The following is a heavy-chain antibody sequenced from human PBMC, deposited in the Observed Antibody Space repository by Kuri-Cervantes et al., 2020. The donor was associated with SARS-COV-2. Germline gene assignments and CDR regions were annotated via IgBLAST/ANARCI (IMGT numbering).Heavy chain of an antibody. J-gene: IGHJ4*02. D-gene: IGHD4-23*01. CDR3: ARVRAKVGGNVDY. Sequence: SETLSLTCTVSGYSISSGYYWGWIRQPPRKGLEWIGSIYYSGSTYYNPSLKSRVTISVDTSKNQFSLKLSSVTAADTAVYYCARVRAKVGGNVDYWGQGTLVTVSS. CDR1: GYSISSGYY. V-gene: IGHV4-38-2*02. CDR2: IYYSGST.